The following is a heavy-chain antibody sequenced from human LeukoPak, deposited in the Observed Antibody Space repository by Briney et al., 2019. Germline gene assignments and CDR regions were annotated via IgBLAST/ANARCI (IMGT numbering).Heavy chain of an antibody. CDR3: AKTTTGYSSGRYPGWPADS. D-gene: IGHD6-19*01. V-gene: IGHV3-23*01. Sequence: GSLRLSCAASGLTFNTYAMYWVRQAPGKGLEWVSGIFGSGGSAHYADSVKGRFTISRDNSKNTVYLQMNSLRAEDTAVYYCAKTTTGYSSGRYPGWPADSWGQGALVTVSS. CDR2: IFGSGGSA. J-gene: IGHJ4*02. CDR1: GLTFNTYA.